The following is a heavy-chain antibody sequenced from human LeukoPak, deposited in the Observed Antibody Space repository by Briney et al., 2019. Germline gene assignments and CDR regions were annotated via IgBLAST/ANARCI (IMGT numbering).Heavy chain of an antibody. J-gene: IGHJ4*02. CDR2: IYYSGST. CDR3: ARDCGPPEAVAGLFDY. V-gene: IGHV4-39*07. Sequence: PSETLSLTCTVSGGSISSSSYYWGWIRQPPGKGLEWIGSIYYSGSTYYNPSLKSRVTISVDTSKDQFSLKLSSVTAADTAVYYCARDCGPPEAVAGLFDYWGQGTLVTVSS. D-gene: IGHD6-19*01. CDR1: GGSISSSSYY.